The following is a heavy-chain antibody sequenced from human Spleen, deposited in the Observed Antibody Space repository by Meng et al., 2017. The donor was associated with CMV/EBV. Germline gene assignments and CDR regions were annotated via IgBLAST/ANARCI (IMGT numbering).Heavy chain of an antibody. CDR3: ARDIYCSSFTCYRDRGNNYIYVGIDY. Sequence: GESLKISCAASGFTFSSYVMHWVRQAPGKGLEWVAVISYDGSNKFYADSVEGRFTISRDNSKNTLYAQMSSLRPEDTAIYYCARDIYCSSFTCYRDRGNNYIYVGIDYWGQGTLVTVSS. CDR2: ISYDGSNK. CDR1: GFTFSSYV. D-gene: IGHD2-2*02. J-gene: IGHJ4*02. V-gene: IGHV3-30*04.